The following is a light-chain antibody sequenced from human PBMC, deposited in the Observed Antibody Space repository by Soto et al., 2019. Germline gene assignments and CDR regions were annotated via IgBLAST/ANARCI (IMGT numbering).Light chain of an antibody. J-gene: IGKJ4*01. CDR3: QQYDNLVT. V-gene: IGKV1-33*01. Sequence: DIPMTQSPSSLSASVGDRVTITCQASQDISNFLNWYQQKPGKAPKLLIYDASNLETGVPSRFSGSGSGTNFTFTINSLQPEDIATFFCQQYDNLVTFGGGTKVEIK. CDR1: QDISNF. CDR2: DAS.